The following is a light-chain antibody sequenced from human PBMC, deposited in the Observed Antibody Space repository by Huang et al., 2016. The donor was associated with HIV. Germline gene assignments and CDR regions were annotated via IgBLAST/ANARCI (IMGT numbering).Light chain of an antibody. Sequence: EIVMTQSPATLSVSPGESAILSCRASQSADSNLAWYQQKPGQPPRLLIYGAATRATGVPARVSGSGSGTELTLTITNLQSEDFAVDYCQQYNKWPPGTFGQGTKVEI. V-gene: IGKV3-15*01. CDR1: QSADSN. CDR2: GAA. J-gene: IGKJ1*01. CDR3: QQYNKWPPGT.